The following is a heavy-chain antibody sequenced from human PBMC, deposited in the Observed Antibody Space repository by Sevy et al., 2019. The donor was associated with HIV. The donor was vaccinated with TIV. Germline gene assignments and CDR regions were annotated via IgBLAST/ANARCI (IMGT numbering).Heavy chain of an antibody. Sequence: GGSLRLSCAASGFTFSSYAMHWVRQAPGKGLEWVAVISYDGSNKCYADSVKGRFTISRDNSKSTLYLQMNSLRAEDTAVYYCARDQHDYGGNLRTGWFDPWGQGTLVTVSS. J-gene: IGHJ5*02. V-gene: IGHV3-30-3*01. CDR3: ARDQHDYGGNLRTGWFDP. CDR1: GFTFSSYA. D-gene: IGHD4-17*01. CDR2: ISYDGSNK.